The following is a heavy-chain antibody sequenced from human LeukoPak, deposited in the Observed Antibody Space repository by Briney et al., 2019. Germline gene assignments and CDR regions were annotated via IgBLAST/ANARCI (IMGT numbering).Heavy chain of an antibody. D-gene: IGHD2-15*01. V-gene: IGHV3-48*03. CDR3: AKLEVVVVAATDDAFDI. J-gene: IGHJ3*02. CDR2: ISSSGSTI. Sequence: PGGSLRLSCAASGFTFSSYEMNWVRQAPGKGLEWVSYISSSGSTIYYADSVKGRFTISRDNAKNSLYLQMNSLRAEDTAVYYCAKLEVVVVAATDDAFDIWGQGTMVTVSS. CDR1: GFTFSSYE.